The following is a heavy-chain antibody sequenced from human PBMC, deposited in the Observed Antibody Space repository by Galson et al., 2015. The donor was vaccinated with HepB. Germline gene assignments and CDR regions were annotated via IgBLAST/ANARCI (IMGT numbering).Heavy chain of an antibody. Sequence: SLRLSCAASGFTFSSYGMHWVRQAPGKGLEWVAVISYDGSNKYYADSVKGRFTISRDNSKNTLYLQMNSLRAEDTAVYYCTTGQGIPGGGYWGREPWSPSPQ. CDR3: TTGQGIPGGGY. V-gene: IGHV3-30*03. CDR2: ISYDGSNK. CDR1: GFTFSSYG. D-gene: IGHD2-2*02. J-gene: IGHJ4*02.